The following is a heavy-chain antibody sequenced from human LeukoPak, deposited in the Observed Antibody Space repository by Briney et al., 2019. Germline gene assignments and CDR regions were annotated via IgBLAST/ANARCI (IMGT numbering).Heavy chain of an antibody. V-gene: IGHV4-39*07. D-gene: IGHD3-22*01. CDR3: ARQHYYESFFDY. CDR1: GGSISSYY. CDR2: AYYSGST. Sequence: SETLSLTCTVSGGSISSYYWGWVRQSPGKGLEWMGSAYYSGSTYYTPSLKSRVFMSVDTSKNQFSLNVSSVTAADTAVYFCARQHYYESFFDYWGQGILVTVSS. J-gene: IGHJ4*02.